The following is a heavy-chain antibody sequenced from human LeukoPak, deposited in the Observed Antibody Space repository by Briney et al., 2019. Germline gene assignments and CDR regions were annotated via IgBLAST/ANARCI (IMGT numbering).Heavy chain of an antibody. CDR3: ARELVEDSSSWYSVVYYFDY. Sequence: SETLSLTCTVSGGSISSYYWSWIRQPAGKGLEWIGRIYTSGSTNYNPSLKSRVTMSVDTSKNQFSLKLSSVTAADTAVYYCARELVEDSSSWYSVVYYFDYWGQGTLVTVSS. D-gene: IGHD6-13*01. J-gene: IGHJ4*02. CDR1: GGSISSYY. CDR2: IYTSGST. V-gene: IGHV4-4*07.